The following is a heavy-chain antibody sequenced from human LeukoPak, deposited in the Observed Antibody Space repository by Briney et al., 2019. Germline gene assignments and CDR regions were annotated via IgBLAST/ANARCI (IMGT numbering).Heavy chain of an antibody. CDR1: GGTFSSYA. Sequence: ASVKVSCKASGGTFSSYAISWVRQAPGQGLEWMGGIIPIFGTANYAQKFQGRVTITADESTSTAHMELSSLRSEDTAVYYCARVPAAYDAFDIWGQGTMVTVSS. CDR2: IIPIFGTA. CDR3: ARVPAAYDAFDI. J-gene: IGHJ3*02. V-gene: IGHV1-69*13. D-gene: IGHD2-2*01.